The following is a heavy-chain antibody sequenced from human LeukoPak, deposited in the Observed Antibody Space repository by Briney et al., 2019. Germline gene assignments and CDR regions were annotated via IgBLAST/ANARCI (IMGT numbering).Heavy chain of an antibody. CDR2: IYYSGST. CDR3: ARVGSSFFDY. J-gene: IGHJ4*02. V-gene: IGHV4-30-2*05. D-gene: IGHD3-10*01. CDR1: GGSISSGGYS. Sequence: SETLSLTCTVSGGSISSGGYSWSWIRQPPGKGLEWIGYIYYSGSTYYNPSLKSRVTISVDTSKNQFSLKLSSVTAADTAVYYCARVGSSFFDYWGQGTLVTVSS.